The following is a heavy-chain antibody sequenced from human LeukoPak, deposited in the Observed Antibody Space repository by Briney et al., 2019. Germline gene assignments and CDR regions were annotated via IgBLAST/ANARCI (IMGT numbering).Heavy chain of an antibody. CDR2: ISWNSGSI. Sequence: GRSLRLSCAASGFTFDDYAMHWVRQAPGKGLEWVSGISWNSGSIGYADSVKGRFTISRDNAKNSLYLQMDSLRAEDTAVYYCARDGDMVSFDYWGQGTLVTVSS. D-gene: IGHD3-10*01. CDR3: ARDGDMVSFDY. J-gene: IGHJ4*02. V-gene: IGHV3-9*01. CDR1: GFTFDDYA.